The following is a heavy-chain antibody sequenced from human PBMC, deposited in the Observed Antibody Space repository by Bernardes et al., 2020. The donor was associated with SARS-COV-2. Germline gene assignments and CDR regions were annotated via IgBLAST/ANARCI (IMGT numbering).Heavy chain of an antibody. Sequence: GGSLRLSCAASGFTFDDYAMHWVRQAPGKGLEWVSGISWNSGSIGYADSVKGRFTISRDNAKNSLYLQMNSLRAEDTALYYCAKDIISNWGHYYYYGMDVWGQGTTVTVSS. D-gene: IGHD7-27*01. CDR3: AKDIISNWGHYYYYGMDV. CDR2: ISWNSGSI. CDR1: GFTFDDYA. J-gene: IGHJ6*02. V-gene: IGHV3-9*01.